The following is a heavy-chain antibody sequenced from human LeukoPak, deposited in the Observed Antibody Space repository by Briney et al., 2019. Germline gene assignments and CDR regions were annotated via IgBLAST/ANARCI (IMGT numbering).Heavy chain of an antibody. CDR1: GYTFSSYA. J-gene: IGHJ4*02. D-gene: IGHD5-12*01. CDR3: ARDRGFYMVDY. Sequence: SVKVSCKASGYTFSSYAISWVRQAPGQGLEWMGRIIPIFGTANYAQKFQGRVTITTDESTSTAYMELSSLRSEDTAVYYCARDRGFYMVDYWGQGTLVTVSS. CDR2: IIPIFGTA. V-gene: IGHV1-69*05.